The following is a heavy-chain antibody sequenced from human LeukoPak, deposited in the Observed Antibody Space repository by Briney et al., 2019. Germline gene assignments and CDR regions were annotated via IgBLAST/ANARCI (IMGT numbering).Heavy chain of an antibody. V-gene: IGHV4-59*01. J-gene: IGHJ4*02. Sequence: PSETLSLTCTVSGASISSYFWCWIRQPPGKGLEWIGYIYNSGSTHYNPSLKSRVTISVDTSKNQFSLKLSSVTAADTAVYYRVRALNWNESGLDNWGQGTLVTVSS. CDR3: VRALNWNESGLDN. CDR2: IYNSGST. D-gene: IGHD1-1*01. CDR1: GASISSYF.